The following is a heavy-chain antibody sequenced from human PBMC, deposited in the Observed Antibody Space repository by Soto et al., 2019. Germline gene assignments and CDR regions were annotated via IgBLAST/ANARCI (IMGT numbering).Heavy chain of an antibody. V-gene: IGHV4-31*03. J-gene: IGHJ4*02. Sequence: SETLSLTCTVSGASISRGGYSWSWIRQHPGKGLEWIGCMFYSGTTHYNPSLQSRVTLSLDTFNNHFYLNLTSMTAADSAVYYCARSGWDTARFDYWGQGTLVTVSS. CDR2: MFYSGTT. CDR3: ARSGWDTARFDY. D-gene: IGHD5-18*01. CDR1: GASISRGGYS.